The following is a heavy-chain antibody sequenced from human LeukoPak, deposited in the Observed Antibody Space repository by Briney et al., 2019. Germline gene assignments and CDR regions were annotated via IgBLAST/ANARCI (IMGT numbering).Heavy chain of an antibody. CDR2: IYYSGST. CDR3: ARGLGSGYDLDY. V-gene: IGHV4-31*03. J-gene: IGHJ4*02. D-gene: IGHD5-12*01. Sequence: SQTLSLTCTVSGGSISSGGYYWSWICQHPGKGLEWIGYIYYSGSTYYNPSLKSRVTISVDTSKNQFSLKLSSVTAADTAVYYCARGLGSGYDLDYWGQGTLVTVSS. CDR1: GGSISSGGYY.